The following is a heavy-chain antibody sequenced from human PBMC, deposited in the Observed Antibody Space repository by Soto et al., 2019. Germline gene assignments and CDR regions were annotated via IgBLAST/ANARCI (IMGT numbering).Heavy chain of an antibody. Sequence: SETLSLTCTVSGGSISSGGYYWSWIRQHPGKGLEWIGYIYYSGSTYYNPSLKSRVTISVDTSKNQFSLKLSSVTAADTAVYYCAREVRGVSSFDIWGQGTMVTVSS. CDR3: AREVRGVSSFDI. CDR2: IYYSGST. D-gene: IGHD3-10*01. J-gene: IGHJ3*02. CDR1: GGSISSGGYY. V-gene: IGHV4-31*03.